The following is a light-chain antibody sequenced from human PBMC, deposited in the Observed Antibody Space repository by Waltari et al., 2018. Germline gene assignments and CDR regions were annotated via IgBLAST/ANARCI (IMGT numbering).Light chain of an antibody. CDR3: QQSNNLPVT. V-gene: IGKV1-33*01. CDR1: QDIRNN. J-gene: IGKJ3*01. Sequence: DIQMTQSPSSLSASVGERVTITCQANQDIRNNLNWYQQKPGKAPNLLIFEASTLETGVPSRFRGSGLGRDFSFTISSLQSEDIATYFCQQSNNLPVTFGPGTKVHIK. CDR2: EAS.